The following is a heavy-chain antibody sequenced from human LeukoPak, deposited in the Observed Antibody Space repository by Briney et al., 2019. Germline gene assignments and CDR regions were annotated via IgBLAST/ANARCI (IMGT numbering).Heavy chain of an antibody. V-gene: IGHV3-23*01. D-gene: IGHD1-26*01. J-gene: IGHJ3*02. CDR2: ISGSGGST. CDR1: GFTFGSYA. Sequence: GGSLRLSCAASGFTFGSYAMSWVRQAPGKGLEWVSAISGSGGSTYYADSVKGRFTISRDNSKNTLYLQMNSLRAEDTAVYYCAKGSGYSGSYFDAFDIWGQGTMVTVSS. CDR3: AKGSGYSGSYFDAFDI.